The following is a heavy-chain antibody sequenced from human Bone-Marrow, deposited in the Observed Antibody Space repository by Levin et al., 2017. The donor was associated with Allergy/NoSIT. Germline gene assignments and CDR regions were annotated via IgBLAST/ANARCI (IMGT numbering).Heavy chain of an antibody. V-gene: IGHV3-20*04. Sequence: GGSLRLSCAASGFNFGAYAMSWVRQAPGKGLEWVSGINWNGGSTGYADSLKGRFTISRDNAKNSLYVQMNNLRAEDTALYYCARDSSSSWVWNFDLWGRGTLVTVSS. D-gene: IGHD6-13*01. CDR3: ARDSSSSWVWNFDL. CDR1: GFNFGAYA. J-gene: IGHJ2*01. CDR2: INWNGGST.